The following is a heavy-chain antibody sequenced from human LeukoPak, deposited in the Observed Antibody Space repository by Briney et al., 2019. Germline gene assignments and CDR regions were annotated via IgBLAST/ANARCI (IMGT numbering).Heavy chain of an antibody. J-gene: IGHJ5*02. CDR2: INAGNGNT. CDR3: ARAWRDCSSTSCYFWFDP. V-gene: IGHV1-3*01. D-gene: IGHD2-2*01. CDR1: GYTFTRYA. Sequence: ASVKVSCKASGYTFTRYAMHWVRQAPGQRLEWMGWINAGNGNTKYSQKFQGRVTITRDTSASTAYMELSSLRSEDTAVYYCARAWRDCSSTSCYFWFDPWGQGTLVTVSS.